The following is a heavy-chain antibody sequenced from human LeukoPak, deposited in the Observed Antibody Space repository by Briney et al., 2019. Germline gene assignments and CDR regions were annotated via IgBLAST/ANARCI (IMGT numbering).Heavy chain of an antibody. CDR1: GFTFSSYE. V-gene: IGHV3-48*03. CDR3: ARGGTLEYFQH. J-gene: IGHJ1*01. Sequence: PGGSLRLSCAASGFTFSSYEMNWVRQAPGKGLEWVSYLSSSRSTIYYADSVKGRFTISRDNAKNSLYLQMNSLRAEDTAVYYCARGGTLEYFQHWGQGTLVTVSS. CDR2: LSSSRSTI.